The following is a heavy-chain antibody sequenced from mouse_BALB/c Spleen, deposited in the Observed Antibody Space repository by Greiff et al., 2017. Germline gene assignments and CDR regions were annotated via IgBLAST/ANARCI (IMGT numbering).Heavy chain of an antibody. Sequence: QVQLKQSGAELAKPGASVKMSCKASGYTFTSYWMHWVKQRPGQGLEWIGYINPSTGYTEYNQKFKDKATLTADKSSSTAYMQLSSLTSEDSAVYYCASHGNYFDYWGQGTTLTVSS. V-gene: IGHV1-7*01. CDR1: GYTFTSYW. J-gene: IGHJ2*01. CDR3: ASHGNYFDY. D-gene: IGHD2-1*01. CDR2: INPSTGYT.